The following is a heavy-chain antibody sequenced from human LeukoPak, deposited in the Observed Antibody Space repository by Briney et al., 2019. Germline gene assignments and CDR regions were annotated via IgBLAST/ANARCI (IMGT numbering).Heavy chain of an antibody. CDR3: ARDRGPAVMDY. Sequence: GGSLRLSCAASGFTFSSNWMHWVRQAPGKGLVWVPRINGDGSTINYADSVKGRFTISRDNAKNTLYLQMNSLRAEDTAVYYCARDRGPAVMDYWGQGTLVTVSS. CDR2: INGDGSTI. CDR1: GFTFSSNW. V-gene: IGHV3-74*01. D-gene: IGHD2-2*03. J-gene: IGHJ4*02.